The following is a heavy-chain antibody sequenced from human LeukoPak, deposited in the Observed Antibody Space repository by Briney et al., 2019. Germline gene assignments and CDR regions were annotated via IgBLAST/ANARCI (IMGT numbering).Heavy chain of an antibody. D-gene: IGHD2-21*02. J-gene: IGHJ1*01. CDR2: INPDGRDT. CDR1: GFIFTGYF. CDR3: TSWGDTTAEYFQR. V-gene: IGHV3-7*01. Sequence: GGSLRLSCAASGFIFTGYFMSWVRQAPGKGLEWVAHINPDGRDTYYVDSVKGRFTISRDNAQNSMYLQMNSLRVEDTAVYYCTSWGDTTAEYFQRWGQGTLVTVSS.